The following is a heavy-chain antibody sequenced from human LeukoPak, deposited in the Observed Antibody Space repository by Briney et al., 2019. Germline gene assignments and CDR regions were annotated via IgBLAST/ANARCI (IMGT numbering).Heavy chain of an antibody. CDR1: GYTFTSYG. CDR3: AREYGDYYYYGMDV. Sequence: ASVKVSCTASGYTFTSYGISWVRQAPGQGLEWMGWISAYNGNTNYAQKLQGRVTMTTDTSTSTAYMELRSLRSDDTAVYYCAREYGDYYYYGMDVWGQGTTVTVSS. D-gene: IGHD4-17*01. J-gene: IGHJ6*02. CDR2: ISAYNGNT. V-gene: IGHV1-18*01.